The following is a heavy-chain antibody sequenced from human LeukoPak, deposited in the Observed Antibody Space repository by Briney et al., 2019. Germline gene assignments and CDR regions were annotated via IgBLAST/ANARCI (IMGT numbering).Heavy chain of an antibody. CDR2: ISSSGSTI. Sequence: GGSLRLSCAASGFTFSDYYMSWIRQAPGKGLEWVSYISSSGSTIYYADSVKGLFTISRDNARDSLSLHMNSLRAADTAVYYCARLQLSTGTPLDYWGQGTLVTVSS. CDR3: ARLQLSTGTPLDY. V-gene: IGHV3-11*04. CDR1: GFTFSDYY. D-gene: IGHD5-18*01. J-gene: IGHJ4*02.